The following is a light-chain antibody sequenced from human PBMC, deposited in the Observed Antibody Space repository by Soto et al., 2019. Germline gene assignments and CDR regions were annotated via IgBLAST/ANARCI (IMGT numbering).Light chain of an antibody. CDR3: QSYDSSLSTYV. Sequence: QPVLTQPPSVSGAPGQRVTISCTGSSSNIGAGYDVHWYQQFPGTAPKLLIFGNSDRPSGVPDRFSGSKSGTSASLAITGLQAEDGADYFCQSYDSSLSTYVFGTGTKVTVL. V-gene: IGLV1-40*01. CDR1: SSNIGAGYD. J-gene: IGLJ1*01. CDR2: GNS.